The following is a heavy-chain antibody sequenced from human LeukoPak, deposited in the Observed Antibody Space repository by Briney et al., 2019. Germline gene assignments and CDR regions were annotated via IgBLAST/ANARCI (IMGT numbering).Heavy chain of an antibody. CDR2: INSDGSST. CDR1: GFTFSRYW. Sequence: GGSLRLSCAASGFTFSRYWMHWVRQAPGKGLVWVSRINSDGSSTTYADSVKGRFTISRDNAKNTLYLQMNSLRAEDTAVYYCAKVRKEQWLVLIDYWGQGTLVTVSS. J-gene: IGHJ4*02. D-gene: IGHD6-19*01. CDR3: AKVRKEQWLVLIDY. V-gene: IGHV3-74*01.